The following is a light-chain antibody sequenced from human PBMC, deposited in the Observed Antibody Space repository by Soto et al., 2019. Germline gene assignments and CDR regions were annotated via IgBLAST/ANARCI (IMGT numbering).Light chain of an antibody. J-gene: IGLJ1*01. Sequence: QSVLTQPASVSGSPGQSITISCTGTSSDVGGHNSVSWYRQDPGKAPKLMIFDVSNRPSGVSNRFSGSKSGNTASLTISGLQTEDEADYYCSSFTSSSTYVFGTGTKLTVL. CDR2: DVS. CDR3: SSFTSSSTYV. CDR1: SSDVGGHNS. V-gene: IGLV2-14*01.